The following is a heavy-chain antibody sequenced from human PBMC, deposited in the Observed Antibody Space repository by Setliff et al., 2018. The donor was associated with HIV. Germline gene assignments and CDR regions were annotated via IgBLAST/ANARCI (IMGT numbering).Heavy chain of an antibody. D-gene: IGHD1-1*01. J-gene: IGHJ3*02. CDR3: ARVGPESLPYTWDDEADTFDI. CDR2: ITGYNGNT. Sequence: ASVKVSCKASGYIFTNYGISWVRQAPGQGLEWMGWITGYNGNTNYAEKFQGRVTMTIDTSTSTAYLELSSLRSDDTAVYYCARVGPESLPYTWDDEADTFDIWGQGTMVTVSS. V-gene: IGHV1-18*01. CDR1: GYIFTNYG.